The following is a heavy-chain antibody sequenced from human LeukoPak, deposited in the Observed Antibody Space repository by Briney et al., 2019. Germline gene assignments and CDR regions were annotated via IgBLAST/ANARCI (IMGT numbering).Heavy chain of an antibody. CDR1: GYTFTGYY. CDR3: ARDKHTGYETFDY. V-gene: IGHV1-2*02. CDR2: INPNNGGT. Sequence: ASVKVSCKASGYTFTGYYIHWVRQAPGQGLEWMGWINPNNGGTNYAQKFQGRATMTRDTSISTAYMELNRLTSDDTAVYYCARDKHTGYETFDYWGQGTPVTVSS. J-gene: IGHJ4*02. D-gene: IGHD5-12*01.